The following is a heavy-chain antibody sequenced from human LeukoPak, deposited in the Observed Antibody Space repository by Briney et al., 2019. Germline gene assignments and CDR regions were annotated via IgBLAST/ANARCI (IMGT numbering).Heavy chain of an antibody. J-gene: IGHJ4*02. Sequence: SETLSLTCTVSGASLSNYCWNWFRQPAGKGLEWIGRIDSSGSTNYNPSLEGRVTMSVDTSKNQFSLKLNSVTAADTAVYYCARGGWRPQYWGQGTLVTVSS. D-gene: IGHD3-16*01. V-gene: IGHV4-4*07. CDR1: GASLSNYC. CDR3: ARGGWRPQY. CDR2: IDSSGST.